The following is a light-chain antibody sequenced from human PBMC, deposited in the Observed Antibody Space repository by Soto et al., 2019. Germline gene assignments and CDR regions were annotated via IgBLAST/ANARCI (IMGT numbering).Light chain of an antibody. Sequence: DIQMTQSPSSVSASVGDRVTITCRASQGISSWLAWYQQKPGKAPKXLIYAASSLQSGVPSRFSGSGYGTDLTITITSLQSEDGAIYDCQQSYSSPRTFGQGTKVDI. CDR1: QGISSW. V-gene: IGKV1-12*01. J-gene: IGKJ1*01. CDR2: AAS. CDR3: QQSYSSPRT.